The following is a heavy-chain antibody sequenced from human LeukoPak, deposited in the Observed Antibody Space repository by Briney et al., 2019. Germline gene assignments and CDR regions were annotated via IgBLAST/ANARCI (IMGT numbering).Heavy chain of an antibody. Sequence: GGTLRLSCAPSRLPFISVSINWVRESPRKRQEWVSFISSGRSYIYFADSMQGRFNISRDNAQNLVYLQMNSLKAEDKAVYFCARAAAADDIAYYLELWGQGTLVTVSS. D-gene: IGHD6-13*01. CDR2: ISSGRSYI. CDR1: RLPFISVS. V-gene: IGHV3-21*06. J-gene: IGHJ4*02. CDR3: ARAAAADDIAYYLEL.